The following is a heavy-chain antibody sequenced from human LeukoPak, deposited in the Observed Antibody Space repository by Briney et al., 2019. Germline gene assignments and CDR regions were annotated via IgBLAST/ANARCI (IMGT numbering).Heavy chain of an antibody. V-gene: IGHV3-15*01. CDR3: TTEIVAAAGTGWFDP. Sequence: GGSLRLSCAASGFTFSNAWMSWVRQAPGKGLEWVGRIKSKTDGGTTDYAAPVKGRFTISRDDSKNTLYLQMNSLKTEDTAVYYCTTEIVAAAGTGWFDPWGQGTLVTVSS. CDR2: IKSKTDGGTT. D-gene: IGHD6-13*01. CDR1: GFTFSNAW. J-gene: IGHJ5*02.